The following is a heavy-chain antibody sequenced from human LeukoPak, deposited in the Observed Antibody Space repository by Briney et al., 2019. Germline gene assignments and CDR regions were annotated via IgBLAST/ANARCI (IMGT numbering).Heavy chain of an antibody. Sequence: GGSLRLSCAASGFTFSSYAMHWVRQAPGKGLESVAVISYDGSNKYYADSVKGRFTISRDNSKNTLYLQMNSLRAEDTAVYYCARGQMKTRHDYWGQGTLVTVSS. CDR1: GFTFSSYA. V-gene: IGHV3-30-3*01. CDR3: ARGQMKTRHDY. J-gene: IGHJ4*02. CDR2: ISYDGSNK.